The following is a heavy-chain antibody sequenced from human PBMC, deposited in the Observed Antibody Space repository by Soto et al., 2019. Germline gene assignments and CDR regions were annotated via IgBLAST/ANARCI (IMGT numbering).Heavy chain of an antibody. Sequence: SCKGSGYNFAGYWIAWVRQMPGKGLELMGIIYPSDSDTRYRPSFQGQVTISADKSIGSAYLQWSSLRASDTAMYYCARGGVSTRTFDYWGQGTPVTVSS. CDR1: GYNFAGYW. CDR2: IYPSDSDT. J-gene: IGHJ4*02. V-gene: IGHV5-51*01. CDR3: ARGGVSTRTFDY. D-gene: IGHD3-3*01.